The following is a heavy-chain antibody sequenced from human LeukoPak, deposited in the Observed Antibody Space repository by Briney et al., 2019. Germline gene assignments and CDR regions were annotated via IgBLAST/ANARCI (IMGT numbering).Heavy chain of an antibody. Sequence: GGSLRLSCAASGFTFSNAWMSWVRQAPGKGLEWVGRIKSKTDGGTTDYAAPVKGRFTISRDNAKNSLYLQMNSLRAEDTAVYYCARDRRPWVAAAGTDYWGQGTLVTVSS. CDR1: GFTFSNAW. V-gene: IGHV3-15*01. D-gene: IGHD6-13*01. J-gene: IGHJ4*02. CDR3: ARDRRPWVAAAGTDY. CDR2: IKSKTDGGTT.